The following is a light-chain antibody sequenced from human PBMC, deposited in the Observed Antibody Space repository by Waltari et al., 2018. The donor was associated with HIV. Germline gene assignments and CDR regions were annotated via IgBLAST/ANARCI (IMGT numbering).Light chain of an antibody. J-gene: IGLJ3*02. Sequence: QSVLTQPPSASGTPGQRVTISCSGSSPNIGSNIDNWYQQLPGTAPKLLIYRNNQRPSGVPDRFSGSKSGTSASLAISGLQSEDDADYYCAAWDDSLNGAVFGGGTKLTVL. CDR2: RNN. CDR1: SPNIGSNI. CDR3: AAWDDSLNGAV. V-gene: IGLV1-44*01.